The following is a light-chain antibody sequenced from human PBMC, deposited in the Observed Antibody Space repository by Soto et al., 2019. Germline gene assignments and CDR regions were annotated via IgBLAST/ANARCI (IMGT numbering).Light chain of an antibody. CDR2: GAS. J-gene: IGKJ1*01. CDR1: QSVSSTY. CDR3: QQYDTSPWT. V-gene: IGKV3-20*01. Sequence: EIVLTQSPGTLSLSPGDRVTLSCRASQSVSSTYLAWNQQTPGQAPRLLIYGASSRATGIPDRFSGSGSGTDFTLTISRLEPEDFAVYYCQQYDTSPWTFGHGTKVEIK.